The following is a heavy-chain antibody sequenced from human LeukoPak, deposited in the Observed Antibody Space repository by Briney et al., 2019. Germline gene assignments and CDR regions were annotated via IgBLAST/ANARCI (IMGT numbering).Heavy chain of an antibody. Sequence: SETLSLTCTVSGYSISSGYYWGWLRQPPGKGLEWIGSIYHSGSTYYNPSLKSRVTISVDTSKNQFSLKLSSVTAADTAVYYCARDYVGATGDYYYYYMDVWGKGTTVTISS. CDR3: ARDYVGATGDYYYYYMDV. CDR1: GYSISSGYY. J-gene: IGHJ6*03. CDR2: IYHSGST. V-gene: IGHV4-38-2*02. D-gene: IGHD1-26*01.